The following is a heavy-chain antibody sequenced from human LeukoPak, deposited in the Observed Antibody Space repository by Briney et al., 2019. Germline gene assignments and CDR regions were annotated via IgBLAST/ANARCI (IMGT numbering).Heavy chain of an antibody. V-gene: IGHV5-51*01. CDR2: IYPGDSDT. J-gene: IGHJ6*02. Sequence: GESLKISCKGSGYSFTSYWIGWLRQMPGKGLGWMGIIYPGDSDTRYSPSFQGQVTISADKSISTAYLQWSSLKASDTAMYYCARRAYYYDSSGYSIRDYYGMDVWGQGTTVTVSS. D-gene: IGHD3-22*01. CDR1: GYSFTSYW. CDR3: ARRAYYYDSSGYSIRDYYGMDV.